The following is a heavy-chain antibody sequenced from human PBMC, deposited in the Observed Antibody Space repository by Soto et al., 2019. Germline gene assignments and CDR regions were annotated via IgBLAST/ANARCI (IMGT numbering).Heavy chain of an antibody. V-gene: IGHV4-30-2*01. Sequence: LSLTCAVSGGSISSGGYSWSWIRQPPGKGLEWIGYIYHSGSTYYNPPLKSRVTISVDRSKNQFSLKLSSVTAADTAVYYCARVPLLWGQGTLVTVSS. CDR1: GGSISSGGYS. CDR2: IYHSGST. D-gene: IGHD1-26*01. CDR3: ARVPLL. J-gene: IGHJ4*02.